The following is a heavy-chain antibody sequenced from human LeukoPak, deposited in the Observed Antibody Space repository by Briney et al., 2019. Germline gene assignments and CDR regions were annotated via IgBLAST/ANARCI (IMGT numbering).Heavy chain of an antibody. D-gene: IGHD3-9*01. V-gene: IGHV4-39*07. J-gene: IGHJ3*01. CDR1: GGSISSSSYY. Sequence: SETLSLTCTVSGGSISSSSYYWGWIRQPPGKGLESIGSAYYSGSTYYNLSLKSRVTISEDTSKNQFSLELTSVTAEDTALYYCVTNDGVFTGYDVFDVWGQGRMVTVSS. CDR2: AYYSGST. CDR3: VTNDGVFTGYDVFDV.